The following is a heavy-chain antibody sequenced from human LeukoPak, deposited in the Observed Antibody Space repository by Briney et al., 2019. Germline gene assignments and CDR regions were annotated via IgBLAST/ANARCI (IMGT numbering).Heavy chain of an antibody. D-gene: IGHD2-2*01. J-gene: IGHJ4*01. Sequence: TGGSLRLSCAASGFTFSTYWMHWVRQAPGTGLVWVSLINSDGSSTNYADSVKGRFTISRDNAKNTLYLQMNSLRAEDTAVYYCATDVPAVTIFGYWGEGTVVTVSS. V-gene: IGHV3-74*01. CDR2: INSDGSST. CDR1: GFTFSTYW. CDR3: ATDVPAVTIFGY.